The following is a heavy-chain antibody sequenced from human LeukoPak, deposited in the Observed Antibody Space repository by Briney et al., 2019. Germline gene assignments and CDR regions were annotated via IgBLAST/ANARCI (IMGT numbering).Heavy chain of an antibody. CDR3: ARGRARYCTDGVCYTGRSFDY. J-gene: IGHJ4*02. D-gene: IGHD2-8*01. CDR2: IYYSGST. CDR1: GGSISSYY. V-gene: IGHV4-59*12. Sequence: SETLSLTCTVSGGSISSYYWSWIRQPPGKGLEWIGYIYYSGSTNYNPSLKSRLTMSVDTSKNQFSLRLRSVTAADTAVYYCARGRARYCTDGVCYTGRSFDYWGQGTLATVSS.